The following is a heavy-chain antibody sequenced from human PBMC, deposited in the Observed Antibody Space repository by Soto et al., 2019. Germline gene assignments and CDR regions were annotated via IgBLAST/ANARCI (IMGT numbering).Heavy chain of an antibody. CDR1: GFTFSSYA. Sequence: EVQLLESGGGLVQPGGSLRLSCAASGFTFSSYAMSWVRQAPGKGLEWVSTISGNGGTSYADFVRGRFTISRDNSKNTPQQQISGLSVDDAVLYYCAKGARGSGWLTDYWGQGTLVTVSS. V-gene: IGHV3-23*01. CDR3: AKGARGSGWLTDY. J-gene: IGHJ4*02. D-gene: IGHD3-22*01. CDR2: ISGNGGT.